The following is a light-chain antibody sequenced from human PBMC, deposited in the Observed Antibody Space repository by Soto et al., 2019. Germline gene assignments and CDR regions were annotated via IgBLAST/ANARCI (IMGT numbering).Light chain of an antibody. CDR3: QQNKGYPGA. CDR2: KAS. Sequence: IMLTPSPGTPSLSPGDRVTLSCQASHLAISSCLAWYQQKPGQAPRLLIYKASTLATGIPVRFSGSGSGTEFTLTISSLQSEDFGVYYCQQNKGYPGAFGQGTKVDIK. J-gene: IGKJ1*01. V-gene: IGKV3-15*01. CDR1: HLAISSC.